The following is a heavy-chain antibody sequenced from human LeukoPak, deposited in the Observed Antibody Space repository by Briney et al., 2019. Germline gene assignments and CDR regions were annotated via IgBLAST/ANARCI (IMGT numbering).Heavy chain of an antibody. CDR1: GFTFDTYD. D-gene: IGHD1-14*01. CDR2: ITAGGRGAT. CDR3: AKDLRKDGIWDIDY. J-gene: IGHJ4*02. V-gene: IGHV3-23*01. Sequence: GGSLRLSCTASGFTFDTYDMSWVRQAPGKGLEWVAAITAGGRGATYYAESVKGRFTLSRDMSKKTLHLQMNRLRVGDTGVYYCAKDLRKDGIWDIDYWGQGTLVTVSS.